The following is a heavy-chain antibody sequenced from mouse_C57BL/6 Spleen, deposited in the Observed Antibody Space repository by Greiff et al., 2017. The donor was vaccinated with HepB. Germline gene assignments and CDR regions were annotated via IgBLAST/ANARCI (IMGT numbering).Heavy chain of an antibody. Sequence: EVQGVESGGGLVQPGGSMKLSCAASGFTFSDAWMDWVRQSPEKGLEWVAEIRNKANNHATYYAESVKGRFTISRDDSKSSVYLQMNSLRAEDTGIYYCTRPGVEAWFAYWGQGTLVTVSA. CDR2: IRNKANNHAT. D-gene: IGHD1-1*01. V-gene: IGHV6-6*01. CDR3: TRPGVEAWFAY. J-gene: IGHJ3*01. CDR1: GFTFSDAW.